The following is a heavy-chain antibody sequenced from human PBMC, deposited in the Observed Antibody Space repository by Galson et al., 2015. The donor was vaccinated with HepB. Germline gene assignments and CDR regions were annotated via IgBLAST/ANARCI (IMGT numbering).Heavy chain of an antibody. CDR3: ARVRHDYGMDV. CDR1: GFTFSSYS. V-gene: IGHV3-21*01. CDR2: TSSSSSYI. Sequence: SLRLSCAASGFTFSSYSMNWVRQAPGKGLEWVSSTSSSSSYIYYADSVKGRFTISRDNAKNSLYLQMNSLRAEDTAVYYCARVRHDYGMDVWGQGTTVTVSS. J-gene: IGHJ6*02.